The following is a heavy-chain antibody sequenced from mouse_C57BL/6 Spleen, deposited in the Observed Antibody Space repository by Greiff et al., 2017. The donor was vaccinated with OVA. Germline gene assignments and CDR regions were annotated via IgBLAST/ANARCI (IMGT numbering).Heavy chain of an antibody. Sequence: QVQLQQSGAELARPGASVKLSCKASGYTFTSYGISWVKQRTGQGLEWIGEIYPRSGNTYYNEKFKGKATLTADKSSSTAYMELRSLTSEDSAVYFCAREGGDSSGFAYWGQGTLVTVSA. CDR3: AREGGDSSGFAY. J-gene: IGHJ3*01. D-gene: IGHD3-2*02. CDR1: GYTFTSYG. CDR2: IYPRSGNT. V-gene: IGHV1-81*01.